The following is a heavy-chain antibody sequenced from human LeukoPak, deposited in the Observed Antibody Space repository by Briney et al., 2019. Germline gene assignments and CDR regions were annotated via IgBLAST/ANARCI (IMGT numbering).Heavy chain of an antibody. CDR2: IYYSGST. J-gene: IGHJ6*03. Sequence: SSQTLSLTCTVSGGSISSGDYYWSWIRQPPGKGLEWIGYIYYSGSTYYNPSLKSRVTISVDTSKNQFPLKLSSVTAADTAVYYCARTPYCSSTSCYHYYYYYMDVWGKGTTVTVSS. CDR1: GGSISSGDYY. D-gene: IGHD2-2*01. V-gene: IGHV4-30-4*08. CDR3: ARTPYCSSTSCYHYYYYYMDV.